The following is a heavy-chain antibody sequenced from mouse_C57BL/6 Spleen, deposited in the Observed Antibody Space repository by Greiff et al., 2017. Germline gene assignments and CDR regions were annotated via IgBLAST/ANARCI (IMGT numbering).Heavy chain of an antibody. J-gene: IGHJ1*03. V-gene: IGHV1-69*01. D-gene: IGHD2-4*01. CDR1: GYTFTSYW. CDR3: ARSADYDRYFDV. CDR2: IDPSDSYT. Sequence: QVQLQQPGAELVMPGASVKLSCKASGYTFTSYWMHWVKQRPGQGLEWIGEIDPSDSYTNYNQKFKGKSTLTVDKSSSTAYMQLSSLTSEDSAVYYCARSADYDRYFDVWGTGTTVTVSS.